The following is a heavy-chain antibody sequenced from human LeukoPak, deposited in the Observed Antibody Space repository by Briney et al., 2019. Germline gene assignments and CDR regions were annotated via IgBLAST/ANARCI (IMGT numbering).Heavy chain of an antibody. V-gene: IGHV1-2*02. Sequence: ASVKVSCKTTGYNFPGYDIHWVRQARGHGPEWMGLINPNNGGTEYAQRFQGRVTMTRDTSISTAFMELSGLRSHDTAVYYCARGIPSFTLFGVVIYWGQGTAVTVSS. CDR2: INPNNGGT. D-gene: IGHD3-3*01. J-gene: IGHJ4*02. CDR3: ARGIPSFTLFGVVIY. CDR1: GYNFPGYD.